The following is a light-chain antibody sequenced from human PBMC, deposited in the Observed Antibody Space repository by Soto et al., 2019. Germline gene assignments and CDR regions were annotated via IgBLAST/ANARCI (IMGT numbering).Light chain of an antibody. J-gene: IGKJ4*01. CDR3: QQRSTWPLT. CDR2: DAS. V-gene: IGKV3-11*01. Sequence: EIVLTQSPATLSLSPGERATLSCRASQSVNSFLAWYQQKPGQAPRLLIYDASNRATDIPARFSGSGSGTDFTLTITTLQPEDFAVYYCQQRSTWPLTFGGGTNVEIK. CDR1: QSVNSF.